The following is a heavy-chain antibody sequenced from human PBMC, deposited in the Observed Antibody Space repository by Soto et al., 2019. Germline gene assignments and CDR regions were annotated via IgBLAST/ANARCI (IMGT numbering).Heavy chain of an antibody. CDR1: GDSISSVDYF. CDR3: ARGRYCLNGRCFPNWFDS. J-gene: IGHJ5*01. CDR2: IYKSATT. V-gene: IGHV4-30-4*01. Sequence: SETLSLTCSVSGDSISSVDYFWAWIRQPPGQALEYIGYIYKSATTYYNPSFESRVAISLDTSKSQFSLNVTSVTAADTAVYFCARGRYCLNGRCFPNWFDSWGQGTLVTVSS. D-gene: IGHD2-15*01.